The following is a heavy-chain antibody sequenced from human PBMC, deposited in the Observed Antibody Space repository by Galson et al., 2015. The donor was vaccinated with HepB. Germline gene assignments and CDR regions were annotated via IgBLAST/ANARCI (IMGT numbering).Heavy chain of an antibody. D-gene: IGHD6-13*01. CDR1: GFTFSSYG. J-gene: IGHJ1*01. CDR2: IRYDGSNK. CDR3: AKDLWPPRAAEEGLGYFQH. V-gene: IGHV3-30*02. Sequence: SLRLSCAASGFTFSSYGMHWVRQAPGKGLEWVAFIRYDGSNKYYADSVKGRFTISRDNSKNTLYLQMNSLRAEDTAVYYCAKDLWPPRAAEEGLGYFQHWGQGTLVTVSS.